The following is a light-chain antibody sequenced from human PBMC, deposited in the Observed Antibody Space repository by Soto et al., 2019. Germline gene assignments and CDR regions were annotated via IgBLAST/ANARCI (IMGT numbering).Light chain of an antibody. CDR1: QIVSDNY. J-gene: IGKJ1*01. CDR3: QHLVNSLTWT. Sequence: EIVLAHAPGSLSLSPGEGATLSWRASQIVSDNYLAWYQQKPGQAPRLVVYGASSRATGVPDRFSGGGSGTDFTLTISRLEPEDFAVYYCQHLVNSLTWTFGQGTKVDIK. CDR2: GAS. V-gene: IGKV3-20*01.